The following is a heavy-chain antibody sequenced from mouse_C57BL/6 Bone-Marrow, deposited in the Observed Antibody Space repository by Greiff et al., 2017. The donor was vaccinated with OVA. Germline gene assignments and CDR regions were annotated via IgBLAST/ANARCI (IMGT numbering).Heavy chain of an antibody. V-gene: IGHV1-72*01. J-gene: IGHJ2*01. CDR1: GYTSTRYF. D-gene: IGHD1-1*01. CDR3: AREGTTVVASYYFDY. CDR2: IDPNSGGT. Sequence: VQLQQPGADLVNPVSSVKLSCKASGYTSTRYFMHWVKQRPGRGLEWIGRIDPNSGGTKYNEKFKSKATLTVDKPSSTAYMQLSSLTSEDSAVYYCAREGTTVVASYYFDYWGQGTTLTVSS.